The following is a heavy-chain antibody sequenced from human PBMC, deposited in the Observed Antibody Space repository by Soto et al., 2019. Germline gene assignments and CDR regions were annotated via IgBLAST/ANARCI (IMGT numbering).Heavy chain of an antibody. J-gene: IGHJ5*02. CDR1: GGSISSSNYY. CDR2: IYYSGST. Sequence: SETLSLTCTVSGGSISSSNYYWGWIRQPPGKGLEWIGSIYYSGSTYYNPSLKSRVTISVDTSKNQFSLKLSSVTAADTAVYYCARIPVDTYMIYWSDPWGQGTQVTVSS. D-gene: IGHD3-16*01. V-gene: IGHV4-39*07. CDR3: ARIPVDTYMIYWSDP.